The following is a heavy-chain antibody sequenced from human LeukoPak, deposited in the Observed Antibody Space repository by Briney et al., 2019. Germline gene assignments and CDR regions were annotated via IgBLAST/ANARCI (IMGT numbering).Heavy chain of an antibody. Sequence: PGRSLRLSCEASGFTFSIFPMHWVPQAPGKGLEWVALISSGSEKYYADSVKGRFTISRDNSKNMLYLQMNSLRADDTAVYYCARDLELSAVYYFDSWGQGTLVIVSS. V-gene: IGHV3-30*04. CDR3: ARDLELSAVYYFDS. CDR2: ISSGSEK. J-gene: IGHJ4*02. D-gene: IGHD3-3*01. CDR1: GFTFSIFP.